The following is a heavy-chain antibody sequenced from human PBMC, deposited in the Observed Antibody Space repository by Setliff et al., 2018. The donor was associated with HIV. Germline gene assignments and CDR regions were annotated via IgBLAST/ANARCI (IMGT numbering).Heavy chain of an antibody. D-gene: IGHD3-22*01. V-gene: IGHV3-11*03. CDR3: ARASYYYDSSGWVDY. CDR1: GFTFSDYY. CDR2: ISSSSSYT. J-gene: IGHJ4*02. Sequence: RGSLRLSCAASGFTFSDYYMSWIRQAPGKGLEWVSYISSSSSYTNYADSVKGRFTISRDNAKNSLYLQMNSLRAEDTAVYYCARASYYYDSSGWVDYWGQGTLVTVSS.